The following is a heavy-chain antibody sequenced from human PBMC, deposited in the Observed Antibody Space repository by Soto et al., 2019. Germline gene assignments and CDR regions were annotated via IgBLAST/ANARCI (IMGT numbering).Heavy chain of an antibody. CDR1: GYTFTNYG. D-gene: IGHD3-3*01. CDR2: ISPYNGDT. CDR3: AIYDFWSAYYGHTGWFDP. J-gene: IGHJ5*02. V-gene: IGHV1-18*01. Sequence: ASVKVSCKASGYTFTNYGIGWVRQAPGQGLEWMGWISPYNGDTNYAQNHQGRVTMTTDTSTSTAYMELRSLRSDDTAVYYCAIYDFWSAYYGHTGWFDPWGQGTLVTVSS.